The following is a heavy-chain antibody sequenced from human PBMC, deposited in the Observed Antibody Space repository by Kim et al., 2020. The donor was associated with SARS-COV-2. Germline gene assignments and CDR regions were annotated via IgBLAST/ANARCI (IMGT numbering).Heavy chain of an antibody. Sequence: SETLSLTCAVYGGSFSGCYWSWIRQPPGKGLEWIGEINHSGSTNYNPSLKSRVTISVDTSKNQFSLKLSSVTAADTAVYYCARGSMVRGRARSNWFDPWGQGTLVTVSS. V-gene: IGHV4-34*01. CDR3: ARGSMVRGRARSNWFDP. CDR1: GGSFSGCY. J-gene: IGHJ5*02. D-gene: IGHD3-10*01. CDR2: INHSGST.